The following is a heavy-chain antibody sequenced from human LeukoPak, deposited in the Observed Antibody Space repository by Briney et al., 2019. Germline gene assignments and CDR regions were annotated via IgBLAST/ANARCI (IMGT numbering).Heavy chain of an antibody. J-gene: IGHJ5*02. CDR3: ARGNYAILTGPGSNWFDP. D-gene: IGHD3-9*01. V-gene: IGHV1-2*02. CDR1: GYAFTGYY. Sequence: ASVKVSCKASGYAFTGYYIHWVRQAPGQGLEWMGWSNPNSGGTNYAQKFQGRVTMTRDTSISTAYMELSRLRSDDMAVYYCARGNYAILTGPGSNWFDPWGQGTLVTVSS. CDR2: SNPNSGGT.